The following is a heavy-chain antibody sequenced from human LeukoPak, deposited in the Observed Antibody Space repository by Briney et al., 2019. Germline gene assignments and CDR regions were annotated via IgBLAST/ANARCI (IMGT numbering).Heavy chain of an antibody. CDR2: IYYSGST. D-gene: IGHD3-16*01. CDR1: GGSISSSSYY. V-gene: IGHV4-39*07. CDR3: ARDGGGLLGMDV. Sequence: PSETLSLTCTVSGGSISSSSYYWGWIRQPPGKGLEWIGSIYYSGSTYYNPSLKSRVTISVDTSKNQFSLKLSSVTAADTAVYYCARDGGGLLGMDVWGQGTTVTVSS. J-gene: IGHJ6*02.